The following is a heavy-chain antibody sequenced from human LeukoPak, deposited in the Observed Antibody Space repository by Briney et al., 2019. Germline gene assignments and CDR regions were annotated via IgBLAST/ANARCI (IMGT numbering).Heavy chain of an antibody. J-gene: IGHJ6*02. CDR1: GFTFSSYS. CDR2: ISSSSSYI. D-gene: IGHD2-2*02. Sequence: GGSLRLSCAASGFTFSSYSMNWVRQAPGKGLEWVSSISSSSSYIYYADSVKGRFTISRDNAKNSLYLQMNSLRAEDTAVYYCARDGIVVVPAAISVSYYYYGMDVWGQGTTVTVSS. CDR3: ARDGIVVVPAAISVSYYYYGMDV. V-gene: IGHV3-21*01.